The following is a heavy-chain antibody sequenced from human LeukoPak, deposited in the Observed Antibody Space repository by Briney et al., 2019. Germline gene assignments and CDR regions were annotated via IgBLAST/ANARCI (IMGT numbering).Heavy chain of an antibody. CDR1: GFIFSSYS. V-gene: IGHV3-23*01. Sequence: PGGSLRLSCAASGFIFSSYSMSWVRQAPGKGLEWVSAIGVSGGNTYYADSVKGRFTISRDNSKNTLYLQMNSLRAEDTAVYYCGRQYYYDSSGYYYPFDYWGQGTLVTVSS. CDR3: GRQYYYDSSGYYYPFDY. D-gene: IGHD3-22*01. J-gene: IGHJ4*02. CDR2: IGVSGGNT.